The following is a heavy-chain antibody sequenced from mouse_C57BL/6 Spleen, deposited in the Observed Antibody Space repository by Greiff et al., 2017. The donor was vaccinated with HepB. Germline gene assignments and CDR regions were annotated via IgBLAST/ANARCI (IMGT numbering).Heavy chain of an antibody. D-gene: IGHD1-1*01. CDR1: GYTFTDYE. CDR3: TRGVVAHYYAMDY. Sequence: QVQLQQSGAELVRPGASVTLSCKASGYTFTDYEMHWVKQTPVHGLEWIGAIDPETGGTAYNQKFKGKAILTADKSSSTAYMDLRSLTSEDSAVYYCTRGVVAHYYAMDYWGQGTSVTVSS. J-gene: IGHJ4*01. CDR2: IDPETGGT. V-gene: IGHV1-15*01.